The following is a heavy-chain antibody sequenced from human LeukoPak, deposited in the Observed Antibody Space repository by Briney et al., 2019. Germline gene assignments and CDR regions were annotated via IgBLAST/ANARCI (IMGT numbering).Heavy chain of an antibody. CDR1: GFTFSSYA. J-gene: IGHJ4*02. CDR3: ARDTEYSSPSDSWDY. D-gene: IGHD6-6*01. V-gene: IGHV3-23*01. CDR2: ISGSGGST. Sequence: GGSLRLSCAASGFTFSSYAMSWVRQAPGKGLEWVSAISGSGGSTYYADSVKGRFTISRDNSKNTLYLQMNSLRAEDTAVYYCARDTEYSSPSDSWDYWGQGTLVTVSS.